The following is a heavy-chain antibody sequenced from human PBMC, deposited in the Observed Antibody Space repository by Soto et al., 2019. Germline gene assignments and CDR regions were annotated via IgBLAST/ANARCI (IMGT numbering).Heavy chain of an antibody. Sequence: QVQLVQSGADVKKPGSSMKVSCRTSGGSFSNFAISWVRQAPGQGLEWMGGIMPIFGTPTYAQKFQGRLTITGDGSANTAPMMVGRLMSDETAVSYFARGLGRFHGSGGNCHNRVVHGMHVGGQGTTVTVSS. CDR3: ARGLGRFHGSGGNCHNRVVHGMHV. CDR1: GGSFSNFA. D-gene: IGHD2-21*01. V-gene: IGHV1-69*12. J-gene: IGHJ6*02. CDR2: IMPIFGTP.